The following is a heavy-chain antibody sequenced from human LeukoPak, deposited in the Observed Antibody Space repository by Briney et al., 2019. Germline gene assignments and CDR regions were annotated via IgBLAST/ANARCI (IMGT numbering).Heavy chain of an antibody. D-gene: IGHD3-22*01. CDR3: ARLFQRNELNYYDSSGYSLGY. CDR1: GYTFTSYD. Sequence: ASVKVSCKASGYTFTSYDINWVRQATGQGLEWMGWMNPNSGNTGYAQKFQGRITITRNTSIWTAYMELSSLRSEDTAVYYCARLFQRNELNYYDSSGYSLGYWGQGTLVTVSS. CDR2: MNPNSGNT. V-gene: IGHV1-8*03. J-gene: IGHJ4*02.